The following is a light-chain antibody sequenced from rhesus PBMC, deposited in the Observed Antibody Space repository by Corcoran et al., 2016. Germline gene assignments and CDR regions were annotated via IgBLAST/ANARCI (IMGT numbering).Light chain of an antibody. CDR3: QHGYGTPLT. CDR1: ENVDNY. J-gene: IGKJ4*01. Sequence: DIQMTQSPSSLSASVGDRVTITCRASENVDNYLNWYQQKPGKAPNLLIDKASTLQSGGPSRVSGNGSGTDYTFTISSLQPEDVATYYCQHGYGTPLTFGGGTKVEIK. CDR2: KAS. V-gene: IGKV1-74*01.